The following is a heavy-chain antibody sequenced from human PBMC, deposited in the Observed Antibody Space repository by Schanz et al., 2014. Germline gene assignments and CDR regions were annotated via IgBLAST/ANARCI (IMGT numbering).Heavy chain of an antibody. J-gene: IGHJ3*02. CDR3: ARVALPGYSSPRDAFDI. D-gene: IGHD5-18*01. V-gene: IGHV3-21*01. CDR2: ISSRSSHI. Sequence: EVQLVESGGGLIQPGGSLRLSCAASGFGFSSYSMNWVRQAPGKGLEWVSSISSRSSHIYYADSVKGRFTVSRDNAKNSVYLQMNGLRAEDTAVYYCARVALPGYSSPRDAFDIWGQGTMVTVSS. CDR1: GFGFSSYS.